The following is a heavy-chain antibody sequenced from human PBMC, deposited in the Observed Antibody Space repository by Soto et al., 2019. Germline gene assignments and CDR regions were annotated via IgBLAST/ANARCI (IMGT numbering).Heavy chain of an antibody. D-gene: IGHD6-19*01. CDR3: ARTRAVWFDP. Sequence: QLQLQESGPGLVKPSETLSLTCTVSGGSISSSSYYWGWIRQPPGKGLEWIGSIYYSGSTYYNPSRKSRVTISVDTSKNQFSLKLRSVTAADTAVYYCARTRAVWFDPWGQGTLVTVSS. CDR2: IYYSGST. J-gene: IGHJ5*02. CDR1: GGSISSSSYY. V-gene: IGHV4-39*01.